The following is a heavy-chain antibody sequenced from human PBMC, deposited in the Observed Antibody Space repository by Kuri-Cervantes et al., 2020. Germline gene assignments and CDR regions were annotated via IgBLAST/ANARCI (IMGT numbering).Heavy chain of an antibody. D-gene: IGHD3-10*01. J-gene: IGHJ4*02. V-gene: IGHV1-3*01. CDR1: GYTSTSYA. CDR2: INAGNGNT. Sequence: ASVKVSCKASGYTSTSYAMHWVRQAPGQRLEWMGWINAGNGNTKYSQKFQGRVTITRDTSASTAYMELSSLRSEDTAVYYCAADGGGGHVLVRDFDYWGQGTLVTVSS. CDR3: AADGGGGHVLVRDFDY.